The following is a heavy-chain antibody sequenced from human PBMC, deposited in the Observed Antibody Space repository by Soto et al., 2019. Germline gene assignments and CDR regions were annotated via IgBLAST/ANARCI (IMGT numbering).Heavy chain of an antibody. D-gene: IGHD4-4*01. V-gene: IGHV3-30*18. Sequence: GGSLRLSCAASGFTFSSYGMHWVRQAPGKGLEWVAVISYDGSNKYYADSVKGRFTISRDNSKNTLYLQMNSLRAEDTAVYYCAKSHSNAYYYYYYYMDVWGKGTTVTV. CDR2: ISYDGSNK. CDR1: GFTFSSYG. J-gene: IGHJ6*03. CDR3: AKSHSNAYYYYYYYMDV.